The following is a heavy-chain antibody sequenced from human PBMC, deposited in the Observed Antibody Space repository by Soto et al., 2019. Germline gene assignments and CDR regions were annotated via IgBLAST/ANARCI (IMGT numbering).Heavy chain of an antibody. J-gene: IGHJ2*01. CDR2: IYYSGST. CDR3: ARLDYGAHDWSFDL. CDR1: GFSISSRNYY. V-gene: IGHV4-39*01. D-gene: IGHD4-17*01. Sequence: SETLSLTCTVSGFSISSRNYYWGWIRQPPGKGLEWIGNIYYSGSTNYNPSLKSRVTISVDTSKNQFSLNLSSVTAADTAVYYCARLDYGAHDWSFDLWGRGTLVTVSS.